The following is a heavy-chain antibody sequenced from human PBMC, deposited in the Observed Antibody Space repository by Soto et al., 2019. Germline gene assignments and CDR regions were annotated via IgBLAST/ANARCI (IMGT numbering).Heavy chain of an antibody. Sequence: ASVKVSCKASGYTFTSYGISWVRQDPGQGLEWMGWISPYNGDTNYAQKLQGRVTMTTDTSTSTAYMELRSLRSDDTAVYYCARVRKIAVAQRTPYYVMDVWGQGTAVTVSS. D-gene: IGHD6-19*01. V-gene: IGHV1-18*01. CDR2: ISPYNGDT. CDR1: GYTFTSYG. J-gene: IGHJ6*02. CDR3: ARVRKIAVAQRTPYYVMDV.